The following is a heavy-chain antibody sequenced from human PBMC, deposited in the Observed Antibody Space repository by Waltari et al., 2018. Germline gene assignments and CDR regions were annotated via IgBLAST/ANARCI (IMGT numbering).Heavy chain of an antibody. CDR3: ARDQSREGYKRVLDV. CDR2: INTGNGNT. J-gene: IGHJ6*02. V-gene: IGHV1-3*04. CDR1: GYRFTSYG. Sequence: QVQLVQSGPEGKKPGASVKVCLQASGYRFTSYGIHWVRQAPGQSPEWMGWINTGNGNTKFLEKFQGRVTFTRDTSASAAYMELSSLRSEDTAVYYCARDQSREGYKRVLDVWGQGTTVTVSS. D-gene: IGHD5-12*01.